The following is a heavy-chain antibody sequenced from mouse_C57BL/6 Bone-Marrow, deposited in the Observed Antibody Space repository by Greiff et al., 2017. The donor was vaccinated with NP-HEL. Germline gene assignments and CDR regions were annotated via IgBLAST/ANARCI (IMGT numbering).Heavy chain of an antibody. D-gene: IGHD2-3*01. CDR3: ARVRWLLRKGYYFDY. V-gene: IGHV1-19*01. CDR1: GYTFTDYY. J-gene: IGHJ2*01. CDR2: INPYNGGT. Sequence: EVQLQQSGPVLVKPGASVKMSCKASGYTFTDYYMNWVKQSHGKSLEWIGVINPYNGGTSYNQKFKGKATLTVDKSSSTAYMELNSLTSEDSAVYYCARVRWLLRKGYYFDYWGQGTTLTVSS.